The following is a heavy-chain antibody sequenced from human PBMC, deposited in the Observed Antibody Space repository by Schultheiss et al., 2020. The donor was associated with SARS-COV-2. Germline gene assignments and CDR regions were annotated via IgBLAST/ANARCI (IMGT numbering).Heavy chain of an antibody. CDR3: AKDRTAKWELLTYYYYYYGMDV. Sequence: LSLTCTVSGGSISSYYWSWIRQPPGKGLEWVSAISGSGGSTYYADSVKGRFTISRDNAKNSLYLQMNSLRAEDTAVYYCAKDRTAKWELLTYYYYYYGMDVWGQGTTVTVS. CDR2: ISGSGGST. J-gene: IGHJ6*02. V-gene: IGHV3-23*01. CDR1: GGSISSYY. D-gene: IGHD1-26*01.